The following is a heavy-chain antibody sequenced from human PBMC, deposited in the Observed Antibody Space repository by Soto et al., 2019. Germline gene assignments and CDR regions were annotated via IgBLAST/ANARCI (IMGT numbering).Heavy chain of an antibody. J-gene: IGHJ3*02. CDR1: GGSISSGGYY. CDR2: IYYSGST. Sequence: QVQLQESGPGLVKPSQTLSLTCTVSGGSISSGGYYWSWIRQHPGKGLEWIGYIYYSGSTYYNPSLKSRVTISVDTSKNQFSLKLSSVTAADTAVYYCARERASGWYDGGAFDIWGQGTMVTVSS. D-gene: IGHD6-19*01. CDR3: ARERASGWYDGGAFDI. V-gene: IGHV4-31*03.